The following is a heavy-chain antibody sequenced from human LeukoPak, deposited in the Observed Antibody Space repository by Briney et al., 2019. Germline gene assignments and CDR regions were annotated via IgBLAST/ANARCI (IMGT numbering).Heavy chain of an antibody. CDR1: RFTFSSFG. J-gene: IGHJ1*01. Sequence: GGSLRLSCAGSRFTFSSFGMQWVRQAPGKGPEWVAVISYDGSNKYYADSVKGRFTISRDNYKNTLYLQMNSLRAEDTAVHYCAKGRYYGSGNSFAYFQHWGQGTLVTVSS. V-gene: IGHV3-30*18. D-gene: IGHD3-10*01. CDR2: ISYDGSNK. CDR3: AKGRYYGSGNSFAYFQH.